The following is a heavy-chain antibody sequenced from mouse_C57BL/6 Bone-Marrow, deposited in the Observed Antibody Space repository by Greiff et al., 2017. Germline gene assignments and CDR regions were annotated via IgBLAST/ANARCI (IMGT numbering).Heavy chain of an antibody. CDR2: INPNYGTT. CDR3: ARSYYYGSSYGGFAY. D-gene: IGHD1-1*01. Sequence: EVKLMESGPELVKPGASVKISCKASGYSFTDYNMNWVKQSNGKSLEWIGVINPNYGTTSYNQKFKGKATLTVDQSSSTAYMQLNSLTSEDSAVYYCARSYYYGSSYGGFAYWGQGTLVTVSA. J-gene: IGHJ3*01. CDR1: GYSFTDYN. V-gene: IGHV1-39*01.